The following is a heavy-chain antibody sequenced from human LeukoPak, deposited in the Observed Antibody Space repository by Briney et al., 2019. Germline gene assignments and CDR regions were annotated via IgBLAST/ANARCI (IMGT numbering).Heavy chain of an antibody. CDR1: GGSFSGYY. V-gene: IGHV4-34*01. D-gene: IGHD7-27*01. Sequence: SETLSLTCGVYGGSFSGYYWSWIRQPPEKGLEWIGEINHSGHTNYNPSLKSRFNISVDTSKNQFSLKLSSVTAADTAVYYCARYILGNSGPLDPWGQGTLVTVSS. CDR2: INHSGHT. CDR3: ARYILGNSGPLDP. J-gene: IGHJ5*02.